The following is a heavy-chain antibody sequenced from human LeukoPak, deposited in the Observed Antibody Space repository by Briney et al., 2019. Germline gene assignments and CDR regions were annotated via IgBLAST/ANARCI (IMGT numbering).Heavy chain of an antibody. D-gene: IGHD3-10*01. CDR3: ARGTYYYGSGSYKGYYMDV. CDR1: GYTFIAYY. CDR2: INAGNGNT. J-gene: IGHJ6*03. V-gene: IGHV1-3*03. Sequence: GASVKVSCKASGYTFIAYYMHWVRQAPGQGLEWMGWINAGNGNTKYSQEFQGRVTITRDTSASTAYMELSSLRSEDMAVYYCARGTYYYGSGSYKGYYMDVWGKGTTVSVSS.